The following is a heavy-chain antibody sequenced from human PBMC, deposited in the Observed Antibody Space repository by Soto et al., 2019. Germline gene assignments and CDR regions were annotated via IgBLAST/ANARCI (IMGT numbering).Heavy chain of an antibody. CDR1: GGSISRSRYY. J-gene: IGHJ6*02. D-gene: IGHD3-10*01. V-gene: IGHV4-39*01. CDR3: ARQPATTYGSAGPPDV. CDR2: IYYSGST. Sequence: SETLSLTCTVSGGSISRSRYYWGWIRQPPGKGLEWIGSIYYSGSTYYNPSLKSRVTISVDTSKNQFSLKLSSVTAADTAVYYCARQPATTYGSAGPPDVRGQGTTVT.